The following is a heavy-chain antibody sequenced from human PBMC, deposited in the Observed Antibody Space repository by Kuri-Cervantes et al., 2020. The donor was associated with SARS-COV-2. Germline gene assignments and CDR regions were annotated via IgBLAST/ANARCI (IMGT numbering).Heavy chain of an antibody. CDR3: ARALPADYSSSGYVVGGTTLDWFDP. V-gene: IGHV3-21*01. J-gene: IGHJ5*02. D-gene: IGHD6-13*01. CDR1: GFTFSSYS. CDR2: IISSSSYK. Sequence: LSLTCAAPGFTFSSYSINWVRKAPGKGLEWVSSIISSSSYKYYAASVRGRFTISRDNAKNSLYLQRNSLRAEDTAVYYCARALPADYSSSGYVVGGTTLDWFDPWGQGTLVTVSS.